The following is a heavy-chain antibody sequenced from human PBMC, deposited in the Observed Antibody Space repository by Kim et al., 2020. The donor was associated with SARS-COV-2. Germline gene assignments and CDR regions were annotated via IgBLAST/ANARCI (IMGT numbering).Heavy chain of an antibody. V-gene: IGHV3-23*01. CDR1: GFTFSSYA. CDR3: AKARVGRWDYYRMDV. Sequence: GGSLRLSCAASGFTFSSYAVTWVRQAPRKGLEWVSSFSGGDGSTYFADSVKGRFTISRDNSKNTLYLQMNSLRAEDTAVYYCAKARVGRWDYYRMDVWGQGTTVSVS. CDR2: FSGGDGST. J-gene: IGHJ6*02. D-gene: IGHD1-26*01.